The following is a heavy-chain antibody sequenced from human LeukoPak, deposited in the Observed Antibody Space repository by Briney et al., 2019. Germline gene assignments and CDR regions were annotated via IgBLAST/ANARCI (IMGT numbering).Heavy chain of an antibody. D-gene: IGHD3-10*01. Sequence: GESLQISWKGSGSIFSTYWIAWVRQLPGKGLEGMGIFYPGECDTRYSPSFQGEVTISADKTISTAYLQWSSLHASDTAIYYCARAYYYGSGSYYLLDYWGQGTLVTVSS. V-gene: IGHV5-51*01. CDR3: ARAYYYGSGSYYLLDY. CDR1: GSIFSTYW. CDR2: FYPGECDT. J-gene: IGHJ4*02.